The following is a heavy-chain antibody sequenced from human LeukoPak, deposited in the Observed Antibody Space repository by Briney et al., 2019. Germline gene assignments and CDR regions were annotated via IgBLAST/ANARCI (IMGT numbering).Heavy chain of an antibody. CDR1: GYTFTSYG. Sequence: ASVKVSCKASGYTFTSYGISWVRQAPGQGLEWMGWISAYNGNTNYAQKLQGRVTMTTDTSTSTAYMELRSLRSDDTAVYYCARDLGDFWGGGPSFDPWGQGTLVTVSS. J-gene: IGHJ5*02. D-gene: IGHD3-3*01. CDR3: ARDLGDFWGGGPSFDP. V-gene: IGHV1-18*01. CDR2: ISAYNGNT.